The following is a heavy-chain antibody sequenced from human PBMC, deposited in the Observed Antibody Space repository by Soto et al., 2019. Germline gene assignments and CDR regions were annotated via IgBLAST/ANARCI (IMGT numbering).Heavy chain of an antibody. V-gene: IGHV1-58*01. CDR1: GFTFTSSA. CDR3: AARTDSLRSYYSGLDV. J-gene: IGHJ6*02. CDR2: IVVGSGNT. Sequence: SVKVSCKASGFTFTSSAVQWVRQARGQRLEWIGWIVVGSGNTNYAQKFQERVTITRDMSTSTAYMELSSLRSEDTAVYYCAARTDSLRSYYSGLDVWGQGTTVTVSS.